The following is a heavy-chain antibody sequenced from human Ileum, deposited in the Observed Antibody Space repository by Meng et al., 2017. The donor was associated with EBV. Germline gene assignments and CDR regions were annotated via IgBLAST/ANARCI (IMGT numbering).Heavy chain of an antibody. CDR1: GFTFSDYS. D-gene: IGHD1-14*01. CDR3: AGRNNWFDP. Sequence: QLGGSGGGLVKPGGSLRLSCAASGFTFSDYSLSWIRQAPGKGLQVIASIGLSADAIYYADSVKGRFTISRDNANNSLYLQMNNLRVDETAVYYCAGRNNWFDPWGQGTLVTVSS. V-gene: IGHV3-11*01. J-gene: IGHJ5*02. CDR2: IGLSADAI.